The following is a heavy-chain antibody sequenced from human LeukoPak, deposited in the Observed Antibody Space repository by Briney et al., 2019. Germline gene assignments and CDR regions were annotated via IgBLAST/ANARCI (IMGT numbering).Heavy chain of an antibody. J-gene: IGHJ4*02. CDR2: IYYSGST. V-gene: IGHV4-39*01. Sequence: SETLSLTCTVSGGSISSSSYYWGWIRQPPGKGLEWIGSIYYSGSTYYNPSLKSRVTISVDTSKNQFSLKLSSVTAADTAVYYCARRRRDGAFDYWGQGTLVTVSS. CDR1: GGSISSSSYY. D-gene: IGHD3-10*01. CDR3: ARRRRDGAFDY.